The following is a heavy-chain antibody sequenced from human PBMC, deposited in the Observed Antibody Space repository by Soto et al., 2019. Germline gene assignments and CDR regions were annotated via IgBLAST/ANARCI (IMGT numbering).Heavy chain of an antibody. J-gene: IGHJ6*02. Sequence: GGSLRLSCAASGFTFSSYGMHWVRQAPGKGLEWVAVISYDGSNKYYADSVKGRFTISRDNSKNTLYLQMNSLRAEDTAVYYCAKEGRSIAAAGTTRGYYYYGMDVWGQGTTVTVSS. CDR3: AKEGRSIAAAGTTRGYYYYGMDV. V-gene: IGHV3-30*18. D-gene: IGHD6-13*01. CDR2: ISYDGSNK. CDR1: GFTFSSYG.